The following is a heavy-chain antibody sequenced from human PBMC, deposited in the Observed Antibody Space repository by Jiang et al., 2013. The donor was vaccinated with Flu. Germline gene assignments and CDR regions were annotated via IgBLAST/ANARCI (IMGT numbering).Heavy chain of an antibody. CDR3: ARGPTYYDYVWGSYRPFDY. CDR1: GGSFSGYY. Sequence: LLKPSETLSLTCAVYGGSFSGYYWSWIRQPPGKGLEWIGEINHSGSTNYNPSLKSRVTISVDTSKNQFSLKLSSVTAADTAVYYCARGPTYYDYVWGSYRPFDYWGQGTLVTVSS. D-gene: IGHD3-16*02. J-gene: IGHJ4*02. V-gene: IGHV4-34*01. CDR2: INHSGST.